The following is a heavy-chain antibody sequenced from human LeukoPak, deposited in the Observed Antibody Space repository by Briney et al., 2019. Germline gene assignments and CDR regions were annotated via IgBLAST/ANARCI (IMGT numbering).Heavy chain of an antibody. V-gene: IGHV3-30-3*01. CDR1: GFTFSNYA. Sequence: QPGGSLRLSCAVSGFTFSNYAIPWVRQAPGKGLEWVAFISYDGIIKYYADSVKGRFTISRDNSQNTLDLQMNSLRVDDTAVYYCARDLSERYSTDYWGQGTLVTVSS. D-gene: IGHD1-26*01. J-gene: IGHJ4*02. CDR2: ISYDGIIK. CDR3: ARDLSERYSTDY.